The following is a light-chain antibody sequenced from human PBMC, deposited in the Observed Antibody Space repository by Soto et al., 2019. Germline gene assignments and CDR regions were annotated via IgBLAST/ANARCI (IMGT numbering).Light chain of an antibody. V-gene: IGLV2-11*01. J-gene: IGLJ1*01. CDR3: CSYAGSYTPLYV. Sequence: QSALTQPRSVSGSPGQPVTISCTGTSSDVGGYNYVSWYQQHPGKAPKLMIYDVSKRPSGVSDRFSGSKSGNTASLTISGLQAEDEADYYCCSYAGSYTPLYVFGTGTKLTVL. CDR1: SSDVGGYNY. CDR2: DVS.